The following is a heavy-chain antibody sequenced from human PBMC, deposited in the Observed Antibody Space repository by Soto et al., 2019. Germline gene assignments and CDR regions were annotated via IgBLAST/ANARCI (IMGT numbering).Heavy chain of an antibody. D-gene: IGHD3-10*01. J-gene: IGHJ6*02. CDR3: ASPAWFGEFLGGMYV. Sequence: QVQLVETGGGVVQPGRSLRLSCAASGFTFSSYGMHWVRQAPGKGLEWVAVISYDGSNKYYADSVRGRFTISRDNSKNTLYLQMNSLRAEDTAVYYCASPAWFGEFLGGMYVWGQGTTVTVSS. CDR2: ISYDGSNK. CDR1: GFTFSSYG. V-gene: IGHV3-30*03.